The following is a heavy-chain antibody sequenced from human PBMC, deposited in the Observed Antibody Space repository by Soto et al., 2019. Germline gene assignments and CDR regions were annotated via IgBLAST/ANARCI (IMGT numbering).Heavy chain of an antibody. CDR1: GFTFSSYG. Sequence: PGGSLRLSCAASGFTFSSYGMHWVRQAPGKGLEWVAVIWYDGSNKYYADSVKGRFTISRDNSKSTLYLQMSSLRAEDTAVYYCAKDKSYYDSSDNYPFDYWGQGSLVTVSS. V-gene: IGHV3-33*06. D-gene: IGHD3-22*01. J-gene: IGHJ4*02. CDR2: IWYDGSNK. CDR3: AKDKSYYDSSDNYPFDY.